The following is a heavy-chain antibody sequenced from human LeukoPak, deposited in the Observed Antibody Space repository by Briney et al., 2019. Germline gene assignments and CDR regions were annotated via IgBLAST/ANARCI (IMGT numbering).Heavy chain of an antibody. CDR1: GFTFRSYA. Sequence: PGGSLRLSCAASGFTFRSYAMSWVRQAPGKGLEWVANIRQDGDTKYYVDSVKGRFTISRYNAMNSLYLQMNSLRAEDTAIYYCASSLPYGTTWYGRSDFWGQGTLVTVSS. V-gene: IGHV3-7*03. CDR2: IRQDGDTK. CDR3: ASSLPYGTTWYGRSDF. J-gene: IGHJ4*02. D-gene: IGHD6-13*01.